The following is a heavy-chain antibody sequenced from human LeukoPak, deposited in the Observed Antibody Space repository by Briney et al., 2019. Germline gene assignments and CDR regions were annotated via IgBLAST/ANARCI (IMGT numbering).Heavy chain of an antibody. Sequence: SETLSLTCAVYGGSFSGYYWSWIRQPPGKGLEWIGEINHSGSTNYNPSLKSRVTISVDTSKNQFSLKLSSVTAADTAVYYCARGRGGCNSFDYWGQGTLVTVSS. D-gene: IGHD5-24*01. J-gene: IGHJ4*02. CDR1: GGSFSGYY. CDR2: INHSGST. CDR3: ARGRGGCNSFDY. V-gene: IGHV4-34*01.